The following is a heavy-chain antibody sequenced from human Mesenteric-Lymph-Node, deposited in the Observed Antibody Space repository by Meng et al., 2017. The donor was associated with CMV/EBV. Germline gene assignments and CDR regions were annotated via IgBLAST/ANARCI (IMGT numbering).Heavy chain of an antibody. Sequence: SETLSLTCTVSGGSISSSSYYWGWIRQPPGKGLEWIGSIYYSGSTYYNPSLKSRVTISVDTSKNQFSLKLSSVTTADTAVYYCAREGRGNANGMDVWGQGTTVTVSS. CDR1: GGSISSSSYY. CDR2: IYYSGST. D-gene: IGHD4-23*01. CDR3: AREGRGNANGMDV. J-gene: IGHJ6*02. V-gene: IGHV4-39*07.